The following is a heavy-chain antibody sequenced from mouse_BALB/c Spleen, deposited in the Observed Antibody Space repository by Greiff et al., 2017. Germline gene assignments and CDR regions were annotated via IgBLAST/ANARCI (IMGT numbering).Heavy chain of an antibody. D-gene: IGHD2-3*01. J-gene: IGHJ2*01. CDR3: ARDDGYSSFDY. Sequence: EVQLVESGGGLVKPGGSLKLSCAASGFTFSSYAMSWVRQSPEKRLEWVAEISSGGSYTYYPDTVTGRFTISRDNAKNTLYLEMSSLRSEDTAMYYCARDDGYSSFDYWGQGTTLTVSS. CDR2: ISSGGSYT. CDR1: GFTFSSYA. V-gene: IGHV5-9-4*01.